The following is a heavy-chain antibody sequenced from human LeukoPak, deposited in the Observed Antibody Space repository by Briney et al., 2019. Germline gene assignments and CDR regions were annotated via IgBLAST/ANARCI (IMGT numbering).Heavy chain of an antibody. V-gene: IGHV3-66*01. CDR3: ATKPYGDYVSI. Sequence: GGSLRLSCAASGFTVSSNYMSWVRQAPGKGLEWVSVIYSGGSTYYADSVKGRFTISRDNPKNTLYLQMNSLRAEDTAVYYCATKPYGDYVSIWGQGTMVTVSS. D-gene: IGHD4-17*01. CDR1: GFTVSSNY. J-gene: IGHJ3*02. CDR2: IYSGGST.